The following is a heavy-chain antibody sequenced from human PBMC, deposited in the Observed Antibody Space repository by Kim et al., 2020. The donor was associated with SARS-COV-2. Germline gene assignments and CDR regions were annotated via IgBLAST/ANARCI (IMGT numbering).Heavy chain of an antibody. CDR2: IRNKANSYTT. J-gene: IGHJ4*02. CDR1: GFIFSDHY. V-gene: IGHV3-72*01. D-gene: IGHD2-15*01. CDR3: AKEGGRHHDY. Sequence: GGSLRLSCAASGFIFSDHYMDWVRQAPGKGLDWVGRIRNKANSYTTEYAASVKGRFTISRDDSKNSLYLQMNSLKTEDTAMYYCAKEGGRHHDYLGQGTLVTVSS.